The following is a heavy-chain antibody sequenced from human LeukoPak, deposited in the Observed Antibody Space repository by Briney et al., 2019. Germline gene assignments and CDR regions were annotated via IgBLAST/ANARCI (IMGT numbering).Heavy chain of an antibody. CDR1: GFIFSDYG. CDR2: IRYDGSNK. J-gene: IGHJ4*02. Sequence: GGSLRLSCAASGFIFSDYGMHWVRQAPGKGLEWVAFIRYDGSNKYYLDSVKGRFTISRDSSKNTVYLQMNSLRAEDTAVYYCAKGAHITMFRGALENLGQGTLVTVSS. CDR3: AKGAHITMFRGALEN. V-gene: IGHV3-30*02. D-gene: IGHD3-10*01.